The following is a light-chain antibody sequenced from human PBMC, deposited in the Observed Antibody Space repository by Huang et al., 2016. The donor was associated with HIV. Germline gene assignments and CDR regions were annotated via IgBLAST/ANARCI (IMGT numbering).Light chain of an antibody. J-gene: IGKJ4*01. CDR2: DAS. Sequence: ETVLTQSPATLSVSLGERATLSCRASQNVSSYLAWYQQKLGQAPRLPIYDASHRATGIPGRFSGSGSGTDFSLTISSLEPEDFAVYYCQQRGFWPLTFGGGTKVDMK. V-gene: IGKV3-11*01. CDR1: QNVSSY. CDR3: QQRGFWPLT.